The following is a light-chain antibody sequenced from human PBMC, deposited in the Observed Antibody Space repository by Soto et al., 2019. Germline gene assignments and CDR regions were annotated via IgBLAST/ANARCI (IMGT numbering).Light chain of an antibody. CDR2: DVS. CDR3: QQFNSYPIT. V-gene: IGKV1-13*02. CDR1: QDIRGA. J-gene: IGKJ5*01. Sequence: ALQVTQSPSSLSASVGDRVTMTCWASQDIRGALAWYQQKSGKPPNLLIYDVSTLEGGVPSRFSGSGSGTEFTLTISSLQPEDFGTYDGQQFNSYPITFGHGTRLEIK.